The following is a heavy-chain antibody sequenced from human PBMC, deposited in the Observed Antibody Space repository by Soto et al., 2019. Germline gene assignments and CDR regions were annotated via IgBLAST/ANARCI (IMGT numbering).Heavy chain of an antibody. D-gene: IGHD4-17*01. CDR1: GFTFSSYG. Sequence: GGSMRLSCAASGFTFSSYGMHWVRQAPGKGLEWVAVISYDGSNKYYADSVKGRFTISRDNSKNTLYLQMNSLRAEDTAVYYCATDTVTAPFDYWGQGTLVTVSS. V-gene: IGHV3-30*03. CDR3: ATDTVTAPFDY. J-gene: IGHJ4*02. CDR2: ISYDGSNK.